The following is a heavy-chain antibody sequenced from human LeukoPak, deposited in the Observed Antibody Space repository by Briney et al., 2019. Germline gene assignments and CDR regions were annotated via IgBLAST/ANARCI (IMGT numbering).Heavy chain of an antibody. V-gene: IGHV4-38-2*02. D-gene: IGHD1-20*01. CDR2: IFHTGST. J-gene: IGHJ4*02. CDR3: ARVRYNWNRDFDY. Sequence: SETLSLTCTVSGYSLTSGHFWGWIRQPPGKGLEWIGSIFHTGSTYYNPSLKSRVTFSLDTSKNQFSLRLNSVTAADTALYYCARVRYNWNRDFDYWGQGTLVTVSS. CDR1: GYSLTSGHF.